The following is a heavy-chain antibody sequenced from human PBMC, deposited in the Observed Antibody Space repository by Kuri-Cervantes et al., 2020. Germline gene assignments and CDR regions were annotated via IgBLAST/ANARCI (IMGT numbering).Heavy chain of an antibody. V-gene: IGHV3-74*01. D-gene: IGHD6-13*01. CDR2: INSDGSST. J-gene: IGHJ6*02. CDR3: ARDVADRSWYLGYYYYGMDV. CDR1: GFTFSSYS. Sequence: GGSLRLSCAASGFTFSSYSMNWVRQAPGKGLVWVSRINSDGSSTSYADSVKGRFTISRDNAKNTLYLQMNSLRAEDTAVYYCARDVADRSWYLGYYYYGMDVWGQGTTVTV.